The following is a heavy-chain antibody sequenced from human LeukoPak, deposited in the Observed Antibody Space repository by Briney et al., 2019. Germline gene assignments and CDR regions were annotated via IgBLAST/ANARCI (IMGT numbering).Heavy chain of an antibody. J-gene: IGHJ4*02. Sequence: SETLSLTCTVSGYSISSGFYWGWIRQPPGRGLECIGSIYHSGSTYYNPSLKSRVTISVDTSKNQFSLNLSSVTAADTAMYYCARAVGTSRNFFDYWGQGTLVTVSS. CDR1: GYSISSGFY. CDR3: ARAVGTSRNFFDY. V-gene: IGHV4-38-2*02. CDR2: IYHSGST. D-gene: IGHD4-23*01.